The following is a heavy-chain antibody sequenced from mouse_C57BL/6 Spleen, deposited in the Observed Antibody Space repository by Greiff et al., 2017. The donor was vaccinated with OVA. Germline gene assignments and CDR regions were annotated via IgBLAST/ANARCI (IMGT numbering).Heavy chain of an antibody. J-gene: IGHJ4*01. V-gene: IGHV1-69*01. Sequence: QVHVKQPGAELVMPGASVKLSCKASGYTFTSYWMHWVKQRPGQGLEWIGEIDPSDSYTNYNQKFKGKSTLTVDKSSSTAYMQLSSLTSEDSAVYYCASLDSSGYGYAMDYWGQGTSVTVSS. D-gene: IGHD3-2*02. CDR2: IDPSDSYT. CDR1: GYTFTSYW. CDR3: ASLDSSGYGYAMDY.